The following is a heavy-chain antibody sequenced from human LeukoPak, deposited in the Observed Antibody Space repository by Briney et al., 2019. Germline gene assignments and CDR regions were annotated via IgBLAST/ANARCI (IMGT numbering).Heavy chain of an antibody. CDR3: ATGGKNIAAAGTGY. CDR1: GFTSGSYS. CDR2: ISSSSSYI. J-gene: IGHJ4*02. D-gene: IGHD6-13*01. Sequence: PGGSLRLSCAASGFTSGSYSMNWVRQAPGKGLEWVSSISSSSSYIYYADSVKGRFTISRDNAKNSLYLQMNSLRAEDTAVYYCATGGKNIAAAGTGYWGQGTLVTVSS. V-gene: IGHV3-21*01.